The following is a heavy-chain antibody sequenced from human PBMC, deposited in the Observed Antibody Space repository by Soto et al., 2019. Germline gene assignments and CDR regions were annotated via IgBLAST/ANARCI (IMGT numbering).Heavy chain of an antibody. CDR2: ISAYNGNT. V-gene: IGHV1-18*01. D-gene: IGHD2-15*01. CDR3: ARELPPVDY. J-gene: IGHJ4*02. Sequence: QIQLMQSGAEVKKPGASVKVPCKASGYTFSSYHITWVRQAPGQGLEWMGWISAYNGNTNYAQNLQGRVTMTTDPSTSTAYMELRSLRSDDTAVYYCARELPPVDYWGQGTLVTVSS. CDR1: GYTFSSYH.